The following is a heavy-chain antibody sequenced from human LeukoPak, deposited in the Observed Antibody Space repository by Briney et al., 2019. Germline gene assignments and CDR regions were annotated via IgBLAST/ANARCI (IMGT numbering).Heavy chain of an antibody. Sequence: SVKVSCKASGGTFSSYAISWVRQAPGQGLEWMGGTIPIFGTANYAQRFQGRVTITADESTSTAYMELSSLRSEDTAVYYCARDLVVRGVIGNYFDYWGQGTLVTVSS. CDR2: TIPIFGTA. V-gene: IGHV1-69*13. CDR1: GGTFSSYA. CDR3: ARDLVVRGVIGNYFDY. D-gene: IGHD3-10*01. J-gene: IGHJ4*02.